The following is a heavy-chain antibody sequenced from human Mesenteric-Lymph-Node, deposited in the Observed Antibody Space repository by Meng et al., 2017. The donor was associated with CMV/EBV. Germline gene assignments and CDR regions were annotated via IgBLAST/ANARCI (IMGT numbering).Heavy chain of an antibody. CDR1: GFTFSSYA. Sequence: GGSLRLSCAASGFTFSSYAMHWVRQAPGKGLEWVSAISGSASSTYYADSVKGRFTISRDNSKNSVYLQMNSLRAEDTAVYYCARAPTSYDILTGYFPNGLDVWGQGTTVTVSS. CDR2: ISGSASST. J-gene: IGHJ6*02. V-gene: IGHV3-23*01. D-gene: IGHD3-9*01. CDR3: ARAPTSYDILTGYFPNGLDV.